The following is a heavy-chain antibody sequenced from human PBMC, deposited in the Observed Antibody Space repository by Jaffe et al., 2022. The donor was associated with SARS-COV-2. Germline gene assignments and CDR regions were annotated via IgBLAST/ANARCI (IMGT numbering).Heavy chain of an antibody. D-gene: IGHD5-18*01. J-gene: IGHJ4*02. CDR1: GGSISSSSYY. CDR2: IYYSGST. CDR3: ARQTLDTAMDYYFDY. Sequence: QLQLQESGPGLVKPSETLSLTCTVSGGSISSSSYYWGWIRQPPGKGLEWIGSIYYSGSTYYNPSLKSRVTISVDTSKNQFSLKLSSVTAADTAVYYCARQTLDTAMDYYFDYWGQGTLVTVSS. V-gene: IGHV4-39*01.